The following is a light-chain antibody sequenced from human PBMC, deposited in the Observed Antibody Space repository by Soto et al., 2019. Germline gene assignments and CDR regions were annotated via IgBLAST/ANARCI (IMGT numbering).Light chain of an antibody. J-gene: IGLJ2*01. CDR2: EVS. V-gene: IGLV2-8*01. CDR3: SSYAGSNVV. Sequence: QSALTQPPSASGSPGQSVSISCTGTSSDVGGYNYVSWYQQHPGKAPKLMIFEVSKRPSGVPDRFSGSKSGNTASLTVSGLQAEDEADYYCSSYAGSNVVFGGGTQLPVL. CDR1: SSDVGGYNY.